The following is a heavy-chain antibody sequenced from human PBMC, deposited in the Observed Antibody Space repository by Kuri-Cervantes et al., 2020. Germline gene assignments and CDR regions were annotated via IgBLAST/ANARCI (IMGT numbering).Heavy chain of an antibody. Sequence: SVKVSCKASGYTFTSYAMHWVRQAPGQRLEWMGGIIPIFGTANYAQKFQGRVTITADESTSTAYMELSSLRSEDAAVYYCASPRDYGDYVWFDPWGQGTLVTVSS. CDR1: GYTFTSYA. CDR2: IIPIFGTA. V-gene: IGHV1-69*13. CDR3: ASPRDYGDYVWFDP. J-gene: IGHJ5*02. D-gene: IGHD4-17*01.